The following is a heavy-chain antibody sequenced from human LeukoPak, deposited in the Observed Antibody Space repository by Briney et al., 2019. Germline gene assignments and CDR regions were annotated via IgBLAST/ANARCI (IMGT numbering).Heavy chain of an antibody. CDR2: IYPSGNT. J-gene: IGHJ4*02. CDR1: GGTITSSNW. CDR3: AKYLPGSGWPV. Sequence: SGTLSLTCVVSGGTITSSNWWSWVRQPPGKGLEWIGEIYPSGNTNYNPSLRSRVTISLDKSKNRFSLNLNSVTAADTAVYYCAKYLPGSGWPVWGQGTLVTVSS. V-gene: IGHV4-4*02. D-gene: IGHD6-19*01.